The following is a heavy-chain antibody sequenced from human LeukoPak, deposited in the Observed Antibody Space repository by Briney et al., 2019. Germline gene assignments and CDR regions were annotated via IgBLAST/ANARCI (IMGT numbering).Heavy chain of an antibody. J-gene: IGHJ2*01. Sequence: SETLSLTCAVYGGSFSGYYWSWIRQPPGKGLEWIGEINHSGSTNYNPSLKSRVTISVDTSKNQFSLKLSSVTAADTAVYYCARGEITGTTWYFDLWGRGTLVTVSS. D-gene: IGHD1-14*01. V-gene: IGHV4-34*01. CDR3: ARGEITGTTWYFDL. CDR1: GGSFSGYY. CDR2: INHSGST.